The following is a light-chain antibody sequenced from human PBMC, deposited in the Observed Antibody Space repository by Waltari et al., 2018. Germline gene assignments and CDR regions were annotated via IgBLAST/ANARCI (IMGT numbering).Light chain of an antibody. J-gene: IGKJ1*01. CDR1: HNIRTY. V-gene: IGKV1-39*01. CDR2: GAS. Sequence: DIQMTQSQSSLSASIGHTITVTCRASHNIRTYLNWYQQKPAKAPKLLIFGASSLPRGVPSRFTGSASGTEFTLTITNLQPDDFATYFCQQSFSSPWTFGQGTTV. CDR3: QQSFSSPWT.